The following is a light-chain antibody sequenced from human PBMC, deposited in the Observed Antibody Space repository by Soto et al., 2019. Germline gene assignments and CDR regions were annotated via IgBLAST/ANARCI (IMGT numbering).Light chain of an antibody. J-gene: IGLJ2*01. Sequence: QSALTQPRSVSGSPGQSVTISCTGTSSDVGGYNYVSWYQQHPGKAPKLMIYDVSKRPSGVPDRFSGSKSGNTASLTISGLQAEDEADYYCCSYAGSSDVVFGGGTKLTVL. CDR3: CSYAGSSDVV. V-gene: IGLV2-11*01. CDR2: DVS. CDR1: SSDVGGYNY.